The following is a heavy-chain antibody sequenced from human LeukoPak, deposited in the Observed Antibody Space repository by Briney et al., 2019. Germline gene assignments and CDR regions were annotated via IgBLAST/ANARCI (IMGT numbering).Heavy chain of an antibody. Sequence: PGRSLRLSCAASGFTFSTYGLHWVRQAPGKGLEWVAVISYDGNHKNYADSVKGRFSISRDNSKNTLYLQMNSLRAEDTAVYYCARTRYCSSTSCYKPYYGMDVWGQGTTVTVSS. CDR3: ARTRYCSSTSCYKPYYGMDV. J-gene: IGHJ6*02. D-gene: IGHD2-2*02. V-gene: IGHV3-30-3*01. CDR2: ISYDGNHK. CDR1: GFTFSTYG.